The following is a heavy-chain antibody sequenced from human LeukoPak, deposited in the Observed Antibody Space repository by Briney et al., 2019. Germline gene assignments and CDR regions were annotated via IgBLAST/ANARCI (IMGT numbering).Heavy chain of an antibody. CDR2: IIIGASAT. V-gene: IGHV3-23*01. CDR3: AKRDGNGAFDI. Sequence: GGSLRLSCAASGFTYSSYAMDWVRQAPGKGLEWVSRIIIGASATNYADSVKGRVTISRDNSKNTLYLQMNSLRAEDTAVYYCAKRDGNGAFDIWGQGTMVTVSS. D-gene: IGHD1-1*01. CDR1: GFTYSSYA. J-gene: IGHJ3*02.